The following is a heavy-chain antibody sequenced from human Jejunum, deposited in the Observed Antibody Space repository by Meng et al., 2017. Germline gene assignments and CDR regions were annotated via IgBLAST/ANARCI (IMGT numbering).Heavy chain of an antibody. Sequence: GGSLRLSCAASGFTVSSNYISWVRQAPGKGLEWLSVIYSSGSQYYAGSVQGRFIISRDSSQNTVFLQMNSLRAEDTAVYYCARALYHSLRGYYFDSWGQGTLVTVSS. D-gene: IGHD1-26*01. V-gene: IGHV3-53*01. CDR2: IYSSGSQ. CDR1: GFTVSSNY. CDR3: ARALYHSLRGYYFDS. J-gene: IGHJ4*02.